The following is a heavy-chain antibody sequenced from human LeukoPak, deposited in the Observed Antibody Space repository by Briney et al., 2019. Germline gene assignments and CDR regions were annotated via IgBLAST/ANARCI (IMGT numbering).Heavy chain of an antibody. V-gene: IGHV3-30-3*01. Sequence: GGSLRLSCAASGFTFSSYAIHWVRQAPGKGLEWVAVISYDGSTKYYADSVKGRFTISRDNSKNTLYLQINSLRAEDTAVYYCAREPGGSYPPRFDYWGQGTLVTVSS. CDR3: AREPGGSYPPRFDY. D-gene: IGHD1-26*01. CDR1: GFTFSSYA. J-gene: IGHJ4*02. CDR2: ISYDGSTK.